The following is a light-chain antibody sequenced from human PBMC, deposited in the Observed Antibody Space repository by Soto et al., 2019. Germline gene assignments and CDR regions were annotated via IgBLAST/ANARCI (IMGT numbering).Light chain of an antibody. CDR3: QQRSNWPPT. Sequence: ERVMTQSPATLSVSPGERATLSCRASQSISSNLAWYQQKPGQAPRLLIYDASTRATGIPARFSGSGSGTDFTLTITSLEPEDFAVYYCQQRSNWPPTFGQGTKVDIK. CDR2: DAS. V-gene: IGKV3-11*01. CDR1: QSISSN. J-gene: IGKJ1*01.